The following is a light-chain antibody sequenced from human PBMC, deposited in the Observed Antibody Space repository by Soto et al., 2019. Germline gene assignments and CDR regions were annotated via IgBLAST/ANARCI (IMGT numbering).Light chain of an antibody. CDR1: QDITNY. J-gene: IGKJ4*01. CDR3: QQYDDLLLT. V-gene: IGKV1-33*01. CDR2: DAS. Sequence: DIQMTQSPSSLSASVGDRVTITCQASQDITNYLSWYQQKPGKAPKLLIYDASNLEIGVPSRFSGRGSGTDFPLTISSLQPEDIATYFCQQYDDLLLTFGGGSKVEVK.